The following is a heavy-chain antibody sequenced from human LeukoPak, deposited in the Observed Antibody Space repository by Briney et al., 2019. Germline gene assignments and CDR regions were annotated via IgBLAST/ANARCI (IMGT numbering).Heavy chain of an antibody. CDR2: IYSGGST. CDR1: GFTVSSNY. J-gene: IGHJ4*02. D-gene: IGHD3-9*01. Sequence: GGSLRLSCAASGFTVSSNYMSWVRQAPGKGLEWVSVIYSGGSTYYADSVKGRFTISRDNSKNTLYLQMNSLRAEDTAVYYCARISLRPYYDILTGESPFDYWGQGTLVTVSS. V-gene: IGHV3-66*01. CDR3: ARISLRPYYDILTGESPFDY.